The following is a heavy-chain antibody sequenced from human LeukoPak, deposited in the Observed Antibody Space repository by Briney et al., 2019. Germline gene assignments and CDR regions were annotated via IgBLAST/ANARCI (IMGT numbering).Heavy chain of an antibody. J-gene: IGHJ6*03. CDR3: AKDRGDLTYYYMDV. V-gene: IGHV3-43D*03. CDR1: GFTFDDYA. D-gene: IGHD3-3*01. CDR2: ISWDGGST. Sequence: GGSLRLSCAASGFTFDDYAMHWVRQAPGKGLEWVSLISWDGGSTYYADSVKGRFTISRDNSKNSLYLQMNSLRAEDTALYYCAKDRGDLTYYYMDVWGKGTTVTVSS.